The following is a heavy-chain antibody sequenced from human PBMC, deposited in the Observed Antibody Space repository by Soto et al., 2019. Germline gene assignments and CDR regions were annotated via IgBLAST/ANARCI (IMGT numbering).Heavy chain of an antibody. CDR1: GFRFSSYA. V-gene: IGHV3-23*01. J-gene: IGHJ6*02. D-gene: IGHD7-27*01. CDR2: ISDSGAST. CDR3: AKWGNDWGYYYYGMDV. Sequence: WGSLRLSCAASGFRFSSYAMSWVRQAPGKGLEWVSGISDSGASTYYADSVKGRFTISRDNSKSTLYMQMNSLRAGDSAAYYCAKWGNDWGYYYYGMDVWGQGTTVTVSS.